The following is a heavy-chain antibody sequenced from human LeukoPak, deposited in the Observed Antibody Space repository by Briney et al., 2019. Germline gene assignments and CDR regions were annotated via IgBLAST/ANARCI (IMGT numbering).Heavy chain of an antibody. CDR3: ARGASKYSKDY. CDR2: ISSSSSYI. V-gene: IGHV3-21*01. D-gene: IGHD6-6*01. CDR1: GFTFSSYE. Sequence: GGSLRLSCAASGFTFSSYEMNWVRQAPGKGLEWFSSISSSSSYIYYADSVKGRFTISRDNAKNSLYLQMNSLRAEDTAVYYCARGASKYSKDYWGQGTLVTVSS. J-gene: IGHJ4*02.